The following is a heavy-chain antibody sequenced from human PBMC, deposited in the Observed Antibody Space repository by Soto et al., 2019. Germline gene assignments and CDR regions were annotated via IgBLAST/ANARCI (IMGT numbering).Heavy chain of an antibody. Sequence: QVQLVESGGGVVQPGRSLRLSCAASGFTFSNYGMHWVRQAPGKGLEWVAVISHDESRKQYADSVKGRFSISRENSKNTLSLQLNSVRAEDTAVYYCAKGGGNWLMIDYWGQGTLVTVSS. D-gene: IGHD1-20*01. J-gene: IGHJ4*02. CDR2: ISHDESRK. CDR1: GFTFSNYG. V-gene: IGHV3-30*18. CDR3: AKGGGNWLMIDY.